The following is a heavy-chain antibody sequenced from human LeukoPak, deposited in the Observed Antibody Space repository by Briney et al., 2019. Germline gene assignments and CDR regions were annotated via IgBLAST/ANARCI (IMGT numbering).Heavy chain of an antibody. V-gene: IGHV3-7*01. Sequence: PGGSLRLSCAASGFTFSNYWMNWVRQAPGKGLEWVANIKEHGGDKYYEDSVKGRFIISRENAKNSLYLQLNSLRVEDTAVYYCAREYCSGGACYSGGFDIWGQGTMVTVSS. CDR3: AREYCSGGACYSGGFDI. J-gene: IGHJ3*02. CDR2: IKEHGGDK. D-gene: IGHD2-15*01. CDR1: GFTFSNYW.